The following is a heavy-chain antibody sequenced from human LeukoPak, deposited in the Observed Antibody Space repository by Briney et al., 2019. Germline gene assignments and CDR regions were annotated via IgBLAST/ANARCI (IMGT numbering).Heavy chain of an antibody. CDR2: TNPISGNT. Sequence: GASVKVSCKASGYTFTNYGINWVRQASGQGLEWMGWTNPISGNTGSAQKFQGRVTLTRNTSISTAYLELSSLRSEDTAVYYCARVGPAAIVDYWGQGTLITVSS. CDR1: GYTFTNYG. J-gene: IGHJ4*02. V-gene: IGHV1-8*01. D-gene: IGHD2-2*01. CDR3: ARVGPAAIVDY.